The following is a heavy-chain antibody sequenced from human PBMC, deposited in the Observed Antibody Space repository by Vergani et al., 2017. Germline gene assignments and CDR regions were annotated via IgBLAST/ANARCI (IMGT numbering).Heavy chain of an antibody. J-gene: IGHJ4*02. V-gene: IGHV3-9*01. CDR1: GFTFDDYA. CDR2: ISWNSGSI. Sequence: VQLVESGGGVVQPGRSLRLSCAASGFTFDDYAMHWVRQAPGKGLEWVSGISWNSGSIGYADSVKGRFTISRDNAKNSLYLQMNSLRAEDTALYYCAKDIGSYYDSSGYYDYWGQGTLVTVSS. CDR3: AKDIGSYYDSSGYYDY. D-gene: IGHD3-22*01.